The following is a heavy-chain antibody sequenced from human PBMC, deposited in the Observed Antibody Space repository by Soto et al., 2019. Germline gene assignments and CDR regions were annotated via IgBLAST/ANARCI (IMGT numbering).Heavy chain of an antibody. Sequence: QVRLHESGPGLVKPSQTLSLTCSVSGGSISGDYYWSWIRQSPEKGLEWIGYIYSSGSSYSNPALQSRLMMSLATSKKKFSLELRSVTAADTAVYYCARGGARLPGDFDSWGQGALVAVSS. CDR3: ARGGARLPGDFDS. J-gene: IGHJ4*02. V-gene: IGHV4-30-4*08. CDR2: IYSSGSS. D-gene: IGHD3-16*01. CDR1: GGSISGDYY.